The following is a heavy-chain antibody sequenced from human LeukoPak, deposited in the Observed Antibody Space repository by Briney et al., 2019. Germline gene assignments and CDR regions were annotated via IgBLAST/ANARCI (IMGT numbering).Heavy chain of an antibody. CDR2: INPDSGGT. J-gene: IGHJ6*02. V-gene: IGHV1-2*02. CDR3: ARDGALDV. D-gene: IGHD4/OR15-4a*01. CDR1: GYTFTGYY. Sequence: ASVKVSCKASGYTFTGYYIHWLRQAPAQGLDLMRWINPDSGGTKYAQKFQGRVTMTRDTSITTTFMELSSLRSDDTALYYCARDGALDVWGQGTTVTVSS.